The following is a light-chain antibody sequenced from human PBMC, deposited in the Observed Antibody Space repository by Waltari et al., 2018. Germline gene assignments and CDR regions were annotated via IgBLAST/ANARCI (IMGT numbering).Light chain of an antibody. V-gene: IGKV1-33*01. Sequence: DIQMTQSPSSLSASVGDRITITCQASQDISNYLNWYQQKTGKAPKLLIYDASNLETGVPSRFSGSGSGTEVTGTISSLQHEDIATYYCQRDNKIPPHRIAFGQGKRLEIK. CDR3: QRDNKIPPHRIA. CDR2: DAS. CDR1: QDISNY. J-gene: IGKJ5*01.